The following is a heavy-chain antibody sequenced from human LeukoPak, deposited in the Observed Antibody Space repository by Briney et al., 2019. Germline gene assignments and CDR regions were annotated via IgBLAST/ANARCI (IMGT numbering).Heavy chain of an antibody. V-gene: IGHV3-23*01. D-gene: IGHD4-17*01. CDR1: GFTFIAYA. J-gene: IGHJ3*02. CDR3: ARDPNGDYIGAFDM. Sequence: RSLRLSCTASGFTFIAYAMMSVSQDPGKWTEWVSAIGGGSTSEFYADSVKGRFRISRDNSKDTLFLQMNSLRAEDTVVYYCARDPNGDYIGAFDMWGPGTMVTVSS. CDR2: IGGGSTSE.